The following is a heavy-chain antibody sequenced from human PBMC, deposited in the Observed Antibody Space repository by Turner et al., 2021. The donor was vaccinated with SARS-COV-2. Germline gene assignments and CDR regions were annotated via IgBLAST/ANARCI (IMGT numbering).Heavy chain of an antibody. J-gene: IGHJ6*02. V-gene: IGHV4-39*01. CDR1: GGSISSSSYD. CDR3: ASPSVDSWSGSYYGMDV. Sequence: QLQLQESGPGLVKPSETLSLTCTVSGGSISSSSYDWGWLRQPPGKGLEWIGSIYYSGNTYYNPSLKSRVTISVDTSKNQFSLKLSSVTAADTAVYYCASPSVDSWSGSYYGMDVWGQGTTVTVSS. CDR2: IYYSGNT. D-gene: IGHD3-3*01.